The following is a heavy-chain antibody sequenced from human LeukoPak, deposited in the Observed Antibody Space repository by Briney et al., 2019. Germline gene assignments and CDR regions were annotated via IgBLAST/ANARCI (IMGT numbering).Heavy chain of an antibody. D-gene: IGHD6-13*01. V-gene: IGHV1-2*02. CDR3: ARRVQKLVGTNWFDP. CDR2: INPNNGGT. Sequence: ASVWVSCKASGYTFDDEYIHWVRQAPGLGLEWMGWINPNNGGTNYAQRFQGGVTMTRDTSISTAYMELRRLTSDDSAVYYCARRVQKLVGTNWFDPWGQGTLVTVSS. J-gene: IGHJ5*02. CDR1: GYTFDDEY.